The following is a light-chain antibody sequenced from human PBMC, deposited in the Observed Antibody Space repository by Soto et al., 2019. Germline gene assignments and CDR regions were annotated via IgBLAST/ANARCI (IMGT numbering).Light chain of an antibody. V-gene: IGKV1-5*01. CDR2: DAS. Sequence: DIQMTQSPSILSASVGDRVTITCRASQSISSWLAWYQQKPGKVPKLLIYDASSLESGVPSRFSGSGSGPEFTLTISSLQPDDFATYYCQQYNSYSWTFVQGPKVEIK. CDR3: QQYNSYSWT. CDR1: QSISSW. J-gene: IGKJ1*01.